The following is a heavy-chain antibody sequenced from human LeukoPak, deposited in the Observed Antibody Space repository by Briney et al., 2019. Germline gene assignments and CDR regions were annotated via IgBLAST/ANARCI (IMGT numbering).Heavy chain of an antibody. Sequence: SETLSLTCTVSGGSISSSSYYWGWIRQPPGQGLEWIGSSHCSGSTNYNPSLKRRVTISVDTSNNQFSLKLSSVTAADTGVSYCARAFYAEWFDPWGQGTLVTASP. CDR1: GGSISSSSYY. V-gene: IGHV4-39*07. CDR3: ARAFYAEWFDP. D-gene: IGHD4-17*01. J-gene: IGHJ5*02. CDR2: SHCSGST.